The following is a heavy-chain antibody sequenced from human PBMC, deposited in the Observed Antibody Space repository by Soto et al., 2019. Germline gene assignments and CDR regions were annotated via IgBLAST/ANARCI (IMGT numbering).Heavy chain of an antibody. D-gene: IGHD5-18*01. J-gene: IGHJ4*02. Sequence: QVQLVESGGGVVQPGRSLRLSCAASGFTFSSYGMHWVRQAPGKGLEWVAVIWYDGSNKYYADSVKGRFTISRDNSKNTLYLQMNSLRAEDTAVYYCARVLKERGYSYGLAHLDYWGQGTLVTVSS. CDR3: ARVLKERGYSYGLAHLDY. V-gene: IGHV3-33*01. CDR2: IWYDGSNK. CDR1: GFTFSSYG.